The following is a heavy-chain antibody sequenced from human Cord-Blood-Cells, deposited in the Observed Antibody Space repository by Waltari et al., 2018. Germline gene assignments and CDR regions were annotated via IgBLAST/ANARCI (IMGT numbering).Heavy chain of an antibody. CDR3: AVATMVRDAFDI. CDR2: IYYSGST. D-gene: IGHD5-12*01. J-gene: IGHJ3*02. Sequence: QLQLQESGPGLVKPSETLSLTCTVSGGSISSSSYYWGWIRQPPGKGLAWIGSIYYSGSTYYNPSLKSRVTISVDTSKNQFSLKLSSVTAADTAVYYCAVATMVRDAFDIWGQGTMVTVSS. V-gene: IGHV4-39*01. CDR1: GGSISSSSYY.